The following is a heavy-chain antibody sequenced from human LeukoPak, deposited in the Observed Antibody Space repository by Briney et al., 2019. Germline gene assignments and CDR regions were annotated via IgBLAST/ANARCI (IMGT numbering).Heavy chain of an antibody. D-gene: IGHD2-2*02. J-gene: IGHJ5*02. CDR2: ISGSGGNT. V-gene: IGHV3-23*01. Sequence: PGGSLRLSCAASGFTFSSYAMSWVRQAPGKGLEWVSAISGSGGNTYYADSVKGRFTISRDNSKNTLYLQMNSLRAEDTAVYYRARGDYCSSTGCYTVGRFDPWGQGTLVTVSS. CDR1: GFTFSSYA. CDR3: ARGDYCSSTGCYTVGRFDP.